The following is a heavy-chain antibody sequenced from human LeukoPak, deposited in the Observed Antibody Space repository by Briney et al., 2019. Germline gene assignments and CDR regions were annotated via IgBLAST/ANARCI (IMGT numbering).Heavy chain of an antibody. Sequence: ASVKVSCKASGYTFTGYYMHWARQAPGQGLEWMGWINPNSGGTNYAQKFQGRVTMTRDTSISTAYMELSRLRSDDTAVYYCARGITMVRGVIMAPGYWGQGTLVTVSS. J-gene: IGHJ4*02. V-gene: IGHV1-2*02. CDR1: GYTFTGYY. CDR3: ARGITMVRGVIMAPGY. CDR2: INPNSGGT. D-gene: IGHD3-10*01.